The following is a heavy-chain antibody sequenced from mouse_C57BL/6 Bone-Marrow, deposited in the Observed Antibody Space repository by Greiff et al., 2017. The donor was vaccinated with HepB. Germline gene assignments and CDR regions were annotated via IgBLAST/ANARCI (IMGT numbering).Heavy chain of an antibody. V-gene: IGHV1-69*01. J-gene: IGHJ2*01. CDR1: GYTFTSYW. Sequence: VQLQQPGAELVMPGASVKLSCKASGYTFTSYWMHWVKQRPGQGLEWIGEIDPSDSYTNYNQKFKGKSTLTVDKSSSTAYMQLSSLTSEDSAVYYCARSDDEGFDYWGQGTTLTVSS. CDR3: ARSDDEGFDY. CDR2: IDPSDSYT. D-gene: IGHD2-12*01.